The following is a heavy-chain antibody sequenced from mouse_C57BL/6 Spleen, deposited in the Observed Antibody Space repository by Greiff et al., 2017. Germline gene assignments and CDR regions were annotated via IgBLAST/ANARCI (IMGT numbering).Heavy chain of an antibody. CDR2: INPYSGDT. CDR3: ARSYYSNYEGFAY. V-gene: IGHV1-20*01. CDR1: GYTFTGYF. Sequence: VQLKQSGPELVKPGASVKMSCKASGYTFTGYFMNWVKQRHGQSLEWIGRINPYSGDTFYNEKFKGKATLTVDKSSSTAHMVLRSLTSDDSAVYYWARSYYSNYEGFAYWGQGTLVTVSA. D-gene: IGHD2-5*01. J-gene: IGHJ3*01.